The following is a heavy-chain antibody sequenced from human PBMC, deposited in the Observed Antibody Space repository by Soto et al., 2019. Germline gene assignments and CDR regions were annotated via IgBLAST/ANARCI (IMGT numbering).Heavy chain of an antibody. V-gene: IGHV4-34*01. CDR1: GGSFSGYY. D-gene: IGHD2-15*01. CDR3: ARILGYCSGGSCYSHAFDI. J-gene: IGHJ3*02. Sequence: SETLSLTCAVYGGSFSGYYWSWIRQPPGKGLEWIGEINHSGSTNYNPSLKSRVTISVDTSKNQFSLKLSSVTAADTAVYYCARILGYCSGGSCYSHAFDIWGQGTMVTVSS. CDR2: INHSGST.